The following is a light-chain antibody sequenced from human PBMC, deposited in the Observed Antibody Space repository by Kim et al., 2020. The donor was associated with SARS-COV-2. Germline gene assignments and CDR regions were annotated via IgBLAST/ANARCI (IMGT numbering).Light chain of an antibody. CDR1: QSVRSNS. Sequence: DIVLTQSPGTLSLSPGERATLSCRASQSVRSNSLAWYQQKPGQAPRLVIYGASIRATGIQDRFSGSGSGTDFTHSISRLEPEDFGLYYCQQYGNSPLTFGGGTEVEIK. CDR2: GAS. J-gene: IGKJ4*01. CDR3: QQYGNSPLT. V-gene: IGKV3-20*01.